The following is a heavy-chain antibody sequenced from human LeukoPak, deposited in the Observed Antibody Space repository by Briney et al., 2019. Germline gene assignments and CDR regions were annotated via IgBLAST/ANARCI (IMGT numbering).Heavy chain of an antibody. V-gene: IGHV3-33*01. Sequence: GGSLRLSCAASGFTFSSYGMHWVRQAPGKGLEWVAVIWYDGSNKYYADSVKGRFTISRDNSKNTLYLQMNSLRAEDTAVYYCARDHLYSSSCPWGQGTLVTVSS. CDR2: IWYDGSNK. CDR3: ARDHLYSSSCP. CDR1: GFTFSSYG. J-gene: IGHJ5*02. D-gene: IGHD6-13*01.